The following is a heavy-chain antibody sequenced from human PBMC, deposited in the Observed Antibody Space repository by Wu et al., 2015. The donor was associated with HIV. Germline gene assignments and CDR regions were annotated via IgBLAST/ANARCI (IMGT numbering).Heavy chain of an antibody. J-gene: IGHJ3*02. CDR1: GGSFSKYT. V-gene: IGHV1-69*05. CDR3: ATTGATVVVMDALDM. D-gene: IGHD3-22*01. Sequence: QVQLVQSGAEVKKPGSSVRVSCKASGGSFSKYTINWARQAPGQGLEWVGGIVPILGIPDYAENFQGRVTIYTDESATTGFMELNTLRFEDTAIYYCATTGATVVVMDALDMWGQGTMVTVSS. CDR2: IVPILGIP.